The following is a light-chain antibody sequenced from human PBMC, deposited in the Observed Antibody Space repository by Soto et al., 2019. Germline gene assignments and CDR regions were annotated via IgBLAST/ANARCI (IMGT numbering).Light chain of an antibody. Sequence: EIVMTQSPATLSVSPGERATLSCRASQSVSSNLAWYQQKPGQAPRLLIYGASTRATGIPARFSGSGSGTEFTLTISSLQSEDFAVYYCQQYNNWPPRLTFGPGTKVDSK. CDR1: QSVSSN. V-gene: IGKV3-15*01. CDR3: QQYNNWPPRLT. J-gene: IGKJ3*01. CDR2: GAS.